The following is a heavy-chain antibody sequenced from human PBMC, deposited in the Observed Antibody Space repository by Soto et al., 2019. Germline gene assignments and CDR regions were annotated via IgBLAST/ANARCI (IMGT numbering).Heavy chain of an antibody. V-gene: IGHV2-5*02. CDR2: IDWEDPG. J-gene: IGHJ2*01. CDR1: GFSLSTSGVG. CDR3: AHLGITGTTGYFDL. Sequence: QITLKESGPPLVKPTQTLTLTCSFSGFSLSTSGVGVGWIRQPPGKALEWLALIDWEDPGHYSPSLKSRLTITDPTXXNQVVLRMTNMDPVDTATYYCAHLGITGTTGYFDLWGRGPLVTVSS. D-gene: IGHD1-20*01.